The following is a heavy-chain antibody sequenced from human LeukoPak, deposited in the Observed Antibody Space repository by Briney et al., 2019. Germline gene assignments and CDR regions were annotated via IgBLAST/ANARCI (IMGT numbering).Heavy chain of an antibody. V-gene: IGHV3-23*01. CDR3: ARDHYYDSSGYIPAGDAFDF. CDR1: RFTFSSYA. J-gene: IGHJ3*01. CDR2: ISGSGGST. Sequence: GGSLRLSCAASRFTFSSYAMTWVRQAPGKGLEWVSSISGSGGSTSYADSVKGRFTISRDNSKNTLYLQMNSLRAEDTAVYYCARDHYYDSSGYIPAGDAFDFWGQGTKVTVSS. D-gene: IGHD3-22*01.